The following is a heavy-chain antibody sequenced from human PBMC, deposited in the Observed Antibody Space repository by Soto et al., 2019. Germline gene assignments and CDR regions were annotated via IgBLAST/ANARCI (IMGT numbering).Heavy chain of an antibody. CDR1: DLPFIDYA. CDR2: VPKDGGNT. CDR3: AKGGRQWLVTSDFNY. V-gene: IGHV3-30*18. J-gene: IGHJ4*02. Sequence: VQLVESGGGVARRGGSLPLSLAPLDLPFIDYAIHGVAKVQAMGLGWVAVVPKDGGNTHYPDSVKGRFTITRDSSKNTVSLEMTSLRAEDTAVYYCAKGGRQWLVTSDFNYWGQGALVTVSS. D-gene: IGHD6-19*01.